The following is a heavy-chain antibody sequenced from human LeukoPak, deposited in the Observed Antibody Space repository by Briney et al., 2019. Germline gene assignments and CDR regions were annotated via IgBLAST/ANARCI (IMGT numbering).Heavy chain of an antibody. CDR3: ARDLSNTGWLVGWFDP. V-gene: IGHV1-69*05. Sequence: ASVKVSCKASGGTFSSYAISWVRQAPGQGLEWMGGIIPIFGTANYAQKFQGRVTIATDESTSTAYMELSSLRSEDTAVYYCARDLSNTGWLVGWFDPWGQGTLVTVSS. CDR1: GGTFSSYA. J-gene: IGHJ5*02. CDR2: IIPIFGTA. D-gene: IGHD6-19*01.